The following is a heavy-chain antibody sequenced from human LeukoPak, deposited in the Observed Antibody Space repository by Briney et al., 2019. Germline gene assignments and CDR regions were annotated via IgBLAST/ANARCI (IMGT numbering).Heavy chain of an antibody. Sequence: ASVTVSCKASGYTFTSYGISWVRQAPGQGLEWMGWISAYNGNTNYAQKLQGRVTMTTDTSTSTAYMELRSLRSDDTAVYYCARDSFNDYGDYSRAYYYGMDVWGQGTTVTVSS. CDR1: GYTFTSYG. D-gene: IGHD4-17*01. CDR2: ISAYNGNT. V-gene: IGHV1-18*01. J-gene: IGHJ6*02. CDR3: ARDSFNDYGDYSRAYYYGMDV.